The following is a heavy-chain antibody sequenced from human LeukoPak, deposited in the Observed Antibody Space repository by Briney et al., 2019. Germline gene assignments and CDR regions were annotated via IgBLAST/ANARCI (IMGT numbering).Heavy chain of an antibody. CDR2: IYYSGST. Sequence: PSETLSLTCTVSGGSISSYYWSWIRQPPGKGLEWIGYIYYSGSTNYNPSLKSRVTISVDTSNNQFSLKLSSVTAADTAVYYCARVTKTYYYYMDVWGKGTTVTVSS. V-gene: IGHV4-59*01. D-gene: IGHD2-2*01. CDR3: ARVTKTYYYYMDV. J-gene: IGHJ6*03. CDR1: GGSISSYY.